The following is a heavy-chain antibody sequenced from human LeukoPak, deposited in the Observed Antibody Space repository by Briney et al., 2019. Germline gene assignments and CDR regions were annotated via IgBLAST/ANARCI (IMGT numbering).Heavy chain of an antibody. D-gene: IGHD6-13*01. J-gene: IGHJ4*02. Sequence: SETLSLTCTVSGGSISSYYWSWIRQPPGKGLEWIGYIYYSGSTNYNPSLKSRVTISVDTSKNQFSLKLSSVTAADTAVYYCARDPESSSWYKVFDYWGQGTLVTVSS. V-gene: IGHV4-59*01. CDR1: GGSISSYY. CDR2: IYYSGST. CDR3: ARDPESSSWYKVFDY.